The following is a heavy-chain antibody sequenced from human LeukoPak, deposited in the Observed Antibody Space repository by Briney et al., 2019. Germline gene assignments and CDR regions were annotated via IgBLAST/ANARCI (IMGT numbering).Heavy chain of an antibody. CDR2: ISYDGSNK. D-gene: IGHD3-22*01. CDR3: AREGYYDSSGYYALGY. Sequence: SGRSLRLSCAASGFTFSSYAMHWVRQAPGKGLEWVAVISYDGSNKYYADSVKGRFTISRDNSKNTLYLQMNSLRAEDTAVYYCAREGYYDSSGYYALGYWGQGTLVTVPS. V-gene: IGHV3-30-3*01. CDR1: GFTFSSYA. J-gene: IGHJ4*02.